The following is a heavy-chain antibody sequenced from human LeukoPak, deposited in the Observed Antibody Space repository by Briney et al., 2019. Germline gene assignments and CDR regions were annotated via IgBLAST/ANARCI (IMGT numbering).Heavy chain of an antibody. D-gene: IGHD3-3*01. J-gene: IGHJ6*03. Sequence: GGSLRLSCAASGFTFSDYYMSWIRQAPGKGLERVSYISSSGSTIYYADSVKGRFTISRDNAKNSLYLQMNSLRAEDTAVYYCARAHPDYDFWSGYWTYYYYYMDVWGKGTTVTVSS. CDR2: ISSSGSTI. CDR3: ARAHPDYDFWSGYWTYYYYYMDV. V-gene: IGHV3-11*01. CDR1: GFTFSDYY.